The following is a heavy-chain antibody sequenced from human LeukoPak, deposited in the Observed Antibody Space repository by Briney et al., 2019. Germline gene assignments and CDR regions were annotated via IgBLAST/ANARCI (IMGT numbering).Heavy chain of an antibody. V-gene: IGHV3-30*04. J-gene: IGHJ4*02. Sequence: GGSLRLSCAASGFTFSSYAMHWVRQAPGKGLEWVAVISYDGSNKYYADSVKGRFTISRDNSKNTLYLQMNSLRAEDTAVYYCARTSGGSWDSWGQGTLVTVSS. CDR3: ARTSGGSWDS. CDR1: GFTFSSYA. CDR2: ISYDGSNK. D-gene: IGHD2-15*01.